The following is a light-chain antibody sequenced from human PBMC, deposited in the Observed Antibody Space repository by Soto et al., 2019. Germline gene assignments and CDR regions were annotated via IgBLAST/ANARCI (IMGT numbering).Light chain of an antibody. J-gene: IGKJ4*01. CDR1: QSVRGN. Sequence: VLTQFPATLSLSPGERATLSCRASQSVRGNLAWYQQKPGQAPRLLIYDSSTRAAGIPLRFSGTGSGTDFTLTFTSLQSEDFAVYFCQQYNHWPPLTFGGGTRVEIK. V-gene: IGKV3-15*01. CDR2: DSS. CDR3: QQYNHWPPLT.